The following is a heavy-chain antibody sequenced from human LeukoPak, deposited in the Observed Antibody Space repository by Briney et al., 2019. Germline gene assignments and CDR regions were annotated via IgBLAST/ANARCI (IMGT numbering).Heavy chain of an antibody. Sequence: SVKVSCKASGGTFSSYAISWVRQAPGQGLEWMGGIVPIFKTANYLQKLQGRVTITADKSTSTAYMELSSLRSEDTAVYYCAVTTTGYYYMDVWGKGTTVTISS. CDR2: IVPIFKTA. CDR1: GGTFSSYA. V-gene: IGHV1-69*06. CDR3: AVTTTGYYYMDV. D-gene: IGHD4-17*01. J-gene: IGHJ6*03.